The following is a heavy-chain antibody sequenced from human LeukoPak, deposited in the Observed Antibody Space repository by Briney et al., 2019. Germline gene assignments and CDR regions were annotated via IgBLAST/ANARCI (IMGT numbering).Heavy chain of an antibody. J-gene: IGHJ4*02. V-gene: IGHV1-24*01. D-gene: IGHD3-16*02. CDR2: FDPEDGET. CDR1: GYTLTELS. CDR3: ATTYYDYVWGSYLL. Sequence: ASVKVSCKVSGYTLTELSMHWVRQAPGKGLEWMGGFDPEDGETIYAQKFQGRVTMTEDTSTVTAYMKLSSLRSEDTAVYYCATTYYDYVWGSYLLWGQGTLVTVSS.